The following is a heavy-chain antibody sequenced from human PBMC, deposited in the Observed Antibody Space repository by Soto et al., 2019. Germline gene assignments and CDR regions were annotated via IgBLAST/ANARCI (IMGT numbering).Heavy chain of an antibody. CDR3: AREVITRGESEHDAFDI. CDR2: IHYSGSV. V-gene: IGHV4-30-4*08. J-gene: IGHJ3*02. Sequence: QVQLQESGPGLVKPSQTLSLTCSVSGGSISSNNHYWSWLRQPPGQGLEWIGYIHYSGSVYYNPSLESRVTISVDTSKTQFSLKVTSVTAADTAVYYCAREVITRGESEHDAFDIWGQGTMVTVSS. D-gene: IGHD5-12*01. CDR1: GGSISSNNHY.